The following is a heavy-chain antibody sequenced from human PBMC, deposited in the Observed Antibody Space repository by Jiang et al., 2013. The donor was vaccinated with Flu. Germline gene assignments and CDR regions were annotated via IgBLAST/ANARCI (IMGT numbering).Heavy chain of an antibody. CDR3: ARSMEVRVPDY. V-gene: IGHV4-39*07. J-gene: IGHJ4*02. CDR1: GGSISSSSYY. D-gene: IGHD2/OR15-2a*01. CDR2: IYYSGST. Sequence: GLVKPSETLSLTCTVSGGSISSSSYYWGWIRQPPGKGLEWIGSIYYSGSTYYNPSLKSRVTISVDTSKNQFSLKLSSVTAADTAVYYCARSMEVRVPDYWGQGTLVTVSS.